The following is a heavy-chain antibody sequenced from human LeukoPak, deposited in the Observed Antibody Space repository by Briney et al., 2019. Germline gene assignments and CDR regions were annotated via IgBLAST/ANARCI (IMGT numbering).Heavy chain of an antibody. Sequence: GGSLRLSCAASGFTFSSYWMSWVRQAPGKGLEWVANTKQNGSEKYYVDSVKGRFTISRDNAKNSLYLQMNSLRAEDTAVYYCARHHLYQEINFDYWGQGTPVTVSS. V-gene: IGHV3-7*01. J-gene: IGHJ4*02. D-gene: IGHD2-2*01. CDR3: ARHHLYQEINFDY. CDR1: GFTFSSYW. CDR2: TKQNGSEK.